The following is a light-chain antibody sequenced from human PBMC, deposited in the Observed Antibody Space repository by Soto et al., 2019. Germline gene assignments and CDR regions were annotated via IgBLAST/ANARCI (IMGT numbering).Light chain of an antibody. V-gene: IGKV1-5*01. CDR2: DAS. CDR3: QQYNSYSRT. J-gene: IGKJ1*01. Sequence: DIQMTQSPSTLSASVGDRVTITCRASQSSSSWLAWYQQKPGKAPKVLIYDASSLESGVPSRFSGSGSGTEFTLTISSLQPDDFATYYSQQYNSYSRTFGQGTKGESK. CDR1: QSSSSW.